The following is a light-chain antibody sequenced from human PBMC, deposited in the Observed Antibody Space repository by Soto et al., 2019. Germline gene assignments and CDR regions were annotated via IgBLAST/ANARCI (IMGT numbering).Light chain of an antibody. CDR1: SSDVGSFDS. CDR2: DVS. J-gene: IGLJ1*01. CDR3: NSFTTSSTLV. Sequence: QSVLTQPASVSESPGQPITISCTGTSSDVGSFDSVAWYQHNPGKAPKLMIYDVSNRPSGVSSRFSGSKSGNTASLSISGLQTEDEANYYCNSFTTSSTLVFGTGTKVTVL. V-gene: IGLV2-14*01.